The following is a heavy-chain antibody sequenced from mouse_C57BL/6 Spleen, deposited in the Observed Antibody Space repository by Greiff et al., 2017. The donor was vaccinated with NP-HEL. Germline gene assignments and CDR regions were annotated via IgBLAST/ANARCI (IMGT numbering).Heavy chain of an antibody. V-gene: IGHV5-9-1*02. CDR3: TREDRYDYDEAAWFAY. CDR1: GFTFSSYA. Sequence: EVQLVESGEGLVKPGGSLKLSCAASGFTFSSYAMSWVRQTPEKRLEWVAYISSGGDYIYYADTVKGRFTISRDNARNTLYLQMSSLKSEDTAMYYCTREDRYDYDEAAWFAYWGQGTLVTVSA. J-gene: IGHJ3*01. CDR2: ISSGGDYI. D-gene: IGHD2-4*01.